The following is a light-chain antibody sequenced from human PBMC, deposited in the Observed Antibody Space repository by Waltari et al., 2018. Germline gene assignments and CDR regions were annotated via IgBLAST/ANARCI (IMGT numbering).Light chain of an antibody. CDR1: QGISSY. Sequence: DIQLTQSPSFLSASVGDRVTITCRASQGISSYLAWYQQKPGKAPKPLIYAASTLQSGVPSRFSGSGSGTEFTLTISSLQPEDFATYYCQQLNSYSITFGQGTRLEIK. CDR2: AAS. V-gene: IGKV1-9*01. J-gene: IGKJ5*01. CDR3: QQLNSYSIT.